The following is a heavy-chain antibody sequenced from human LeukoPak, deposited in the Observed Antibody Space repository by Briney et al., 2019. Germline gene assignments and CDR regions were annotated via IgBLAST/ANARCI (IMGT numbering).Heavy chain of an antibody. J-gene: IGHJ4*02. Sequence: SETLSLTCTVSGGYISSSSYYWGWIRQPPGKGVEWCGSIYYSGSTYYNPSLKSRVTISVDTSKSQFSMKLSSVTAAETAVYYCATSIHRSSWLTHDYWGQGSLVTVSS. CDR3: ATSIHRSSWLTHDY. V-gene: IGHV4-39*01. CDR2: IYYSGST. CDR1: GGYISSSSYY. D-gene: IGHD6-13*01.